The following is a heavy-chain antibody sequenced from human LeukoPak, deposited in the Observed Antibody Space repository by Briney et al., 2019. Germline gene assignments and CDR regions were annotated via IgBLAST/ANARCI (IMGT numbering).Heavy chain of an antibody. CDR1: GGTFSSYA. J-gene: IGHJ6*02. CDR2: IIPILGIA. D-gene: IGHD3-10*01. CDR3: ARDQSFSGEFQGYHAMDV. V-gene: IGHV1-69*04. Sequence: ASVKVSCKASGGTFSSYAISWVRQAPGRGLEWMGRIIPILGIANYAQKFQGRVTITADKSTSTAYMELSSLRSEDTALYYCARDQSFSGEFQGYHAMDVWGLGTTVTVSS.